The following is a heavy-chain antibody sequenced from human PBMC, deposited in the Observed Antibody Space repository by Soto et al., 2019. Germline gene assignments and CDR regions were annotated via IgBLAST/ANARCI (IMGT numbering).Heavy chain of an antibody. J-gene: IGHJ4*02. CDR2: LYYGRSA. V-gene: IGHV4-59*01. CDR1: GDSISSYY. Sequence: QVQLQESGPGLVKPSETLSLTCAVSGDSISSYYCMWIRQPPGRGLESIGYLYYGRSANYNTSLKSRGTLSVDTSTNQCSLTLSSMTAADTAAYYCALRSMAVVPEYWGQGTLVTVSS. CDR3: ALRSMAVVPEY. D-gene: IGHD3-22*01.